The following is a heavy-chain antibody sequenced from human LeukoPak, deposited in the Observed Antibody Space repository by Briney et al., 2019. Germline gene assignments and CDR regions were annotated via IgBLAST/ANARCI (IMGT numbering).Heavy chain of an antibody. CDR3: ARHRRNWYFDL. V-gene: IGHV4-34*01. Sequence: SETLSLTCAVYGGSFSGYYWSWIRQPPGKGLEWIGEINHSGSTNYNPSLKSRVTISVDTSKNQFSLKLSSVTAADTAVYYCARHRRNWYFDLWGRGTLVTVSS. CDR1: GGSFSGYY. CDR2: INHSGST. J-gene: IGHJ2*01.